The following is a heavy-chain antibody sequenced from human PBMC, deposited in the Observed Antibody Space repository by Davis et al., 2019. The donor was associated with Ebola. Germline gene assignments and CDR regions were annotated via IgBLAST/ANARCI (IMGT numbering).Heavy chain of an antibody. CDR2: IHPFGST. Sequence: SETLSLTCAVYGGSFSSYYWSWIRQPPGKGLEWIGEIHPFGSTNYNPSLKSRVSISIDTSKNQFSLRLSSVTAADTAAYYCARQGWSGYSLRHWLDPWGRGTLVTVSS. V-gene: IGHV4-34*01. CDR3: ARQGWSGYSLRHWLDP. J-gene: IGHJ5*02. CDR1: GGSFSSYY. D-gene: IGHD3-3*01.